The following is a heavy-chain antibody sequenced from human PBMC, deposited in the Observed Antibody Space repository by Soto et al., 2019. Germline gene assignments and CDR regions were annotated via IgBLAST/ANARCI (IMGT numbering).Heavy chain of an antibody. CDR2: IYTSGST. CDR1: GGSISSYY. CDR3: ARDEYYYDSSGSRTWYFDL. V-gene: IGHV4-4*07. Sequence: SETLSLTCTVSGGSISSYYWSWIRQPAGKGLEWIGRIYTSGSTNYNPPLKSRVTMSVDTSKNQFSLKLSSVTAADTAVYYCARDEYYYDSSGSRTWYFDLWGRGTLVTVSS. J-gene: IGHJ2*01. D-gene: IGHD3-22*01.